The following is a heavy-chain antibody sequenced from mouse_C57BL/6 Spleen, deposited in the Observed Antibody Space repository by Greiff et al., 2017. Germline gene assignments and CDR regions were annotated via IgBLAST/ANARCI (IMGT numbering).Heavy chain of an antibody. CDR1: GYAFSSSW. V-gene: IGHV1-82*01. D-gene: IGHD4-1*02. CDR2: IYPGDGDT. J-gene: IGHJ4*01. Sequence: QLQQSGPELVKPGASVKISCKASGYAFSSSWMNWVKRRPGKGLEWIGRIYPGDGDTNYNGKFKGKATLTADKSSSTAYMELSSLTSEDSAVYFCARSTGPYYAKDDWGHGTSVTVAS. CDR3: ARSTGPYYAKDD.